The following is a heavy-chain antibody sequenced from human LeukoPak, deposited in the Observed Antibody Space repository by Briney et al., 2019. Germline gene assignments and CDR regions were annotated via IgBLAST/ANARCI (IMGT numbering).Heavy chain of an antibody. V-gene: IGHV3-7*05. J-gene: IGHJ3*01. CDR3: VRGFDGYFGFDL. CDR2: INQDGSEK. Sequence: PGGSLRLSCAASGFIFTTYWMSWVRLAPGKGLEWVANINQDGSEKFYVDSVKGRFTISRDNGKNSLYVKMISLRAEDTAVYYCVRGFDGYFGFDLWGQGTMVTVSS. D-gene: IGHD5-24*01. CDR1: GFIFTTYW.